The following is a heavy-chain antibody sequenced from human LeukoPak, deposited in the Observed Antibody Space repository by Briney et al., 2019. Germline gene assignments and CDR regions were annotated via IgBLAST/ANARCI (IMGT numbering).Heavy chain of an antibody. V-gene: IGHV4-4*02. CDR2: IHHSGST. Sequence: PSETLSLTCAVSGGSISSDHWRSWVRQPPGKGLEWIGGIHHSGSTNYNPSLKSRVTISVDKLKNQFSLKMSSVTAADTAVYYCSGSGSYECPEDWGQGTLVTVSS. J-gene: IGHJ4*02. D-gene: IGHD3-10*01. CDR3: SGSGSYECPED. CDR1: GGSISSDHW.